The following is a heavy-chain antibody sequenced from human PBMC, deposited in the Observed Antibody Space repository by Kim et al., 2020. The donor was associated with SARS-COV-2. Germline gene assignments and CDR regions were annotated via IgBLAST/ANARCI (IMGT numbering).Heavy chain of an antibody. D-gene: IGHD3-10*01. Sequence: SETLSLTCAVSGGSISSSNWWSWVRQPPGKGLEWIGEIYHSGSTNYNPSLKSRVTISVDKSKNQFSLKLSSVTAADTAVYYCARDRSILWFGELLLSRFDYWGQGTLVTVSS. CDR3: ARDRSILWFGELLLSRFDY. CDR1: GGSISSSNW. J-gene: IGHJ4*02. CDR2: IYHSGST. V-gene: IGHV4-4*02.